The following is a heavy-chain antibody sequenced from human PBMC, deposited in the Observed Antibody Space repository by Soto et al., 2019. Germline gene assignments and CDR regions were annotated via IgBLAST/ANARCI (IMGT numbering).Heavy chain of an antibody. Sequence: SSVTVSCKASGGTFSTYTITWVRQAPGQRLEWMGRIIPIIGIINYAQKFQGRVTTSADKFTGTAYMELTGLRSDDTAVYYCAGDPDSHYNDSHASSYPWGQGTLVTVSS. D-gene: IGHD4-4*01. V-gene: IGHV1-69*04. J-gene: IGHJ5*02. CDR1: GGTFSTYT. CDR3: AGDPDSHYNDSHASSYP. CDR2: IIPIIGII.